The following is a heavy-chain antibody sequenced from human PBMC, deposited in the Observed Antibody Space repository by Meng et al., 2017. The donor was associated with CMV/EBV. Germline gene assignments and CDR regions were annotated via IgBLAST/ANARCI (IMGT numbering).Heavy chain of an antibody. V-gene: IGHV3-9*01. CDR2: ISWNSGSI. D-gene: IGHD4/OR15-4a*01. J-gene: IGHJ6*02. Sequence: LSLTCAASGFTFDDYAMHWVRQAPGKGLEWASGISWNSGSIGYADSVKGRFTISRDNAKNSLYLQMNSLRAEDTALYYCAKYRGAMDVWGQGTTVTVSS. CDR1: GFTFDDYA. CDR3: AKYRGAMDV.